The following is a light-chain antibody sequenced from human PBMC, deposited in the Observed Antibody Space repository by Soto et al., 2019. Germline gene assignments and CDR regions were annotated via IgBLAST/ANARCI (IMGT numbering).Light chain of an antibody. CDR2: AAS. CDR1: QGISSF. CDR3: QQFSSYPLT. J-gene: IGKJ4*01. V-gene: IGKV1-9*01. Sequence: DIQLNQSPSFLSSSIGDRVTITCRASQGISSFLAWYQQKPGKAPNLLIFAASTLQSGVPTRFTGSGAATDVTLAISRLRPEDFSAYYCQQFSSYPLTFGGGTKVEIK.